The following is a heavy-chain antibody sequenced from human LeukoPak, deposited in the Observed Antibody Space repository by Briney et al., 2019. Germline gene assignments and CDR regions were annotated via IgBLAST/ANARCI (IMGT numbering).Heavy chain of an antibody. D-gene: IGHD1-26*01. CDR3: ARLALQEVGATQTYYLDY. V-gene: IGHV4-39*01. Sequence: PSETLSLTCTVSGGSISSNNYYWGWIRQPPGKGLEWIGSIFYSGSTYYNPSLKSRVTISVDTSKNQFSLKLSSVTAADTAVYYCARLALQEVGATQTYYLDYWGQGTLVTVSS. J-gene: IGHJ4*02. CDR2: IFYSGST. CDR1: GGSISSNNYY.